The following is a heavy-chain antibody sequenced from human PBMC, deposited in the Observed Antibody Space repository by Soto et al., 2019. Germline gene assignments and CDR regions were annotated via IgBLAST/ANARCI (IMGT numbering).Heavy chain of an antibody. V-gene: IGHV1-18*01. D-gene: IGHD3-3*01. CDR1: GYTFTSYG. J-gene: IGHJ6*02. CDR3: AIDVPTYYDFFSDSGDYYYGMYF. CDR2: ISAYNGNT. Sequence: ASVKVSCKASGYTFTSYGISWVRQAPGQGLEWMGWISAYNGNTNYAQKLQGRVTMTTDTSTSTAYMELRSLRSDDTAVYYCAIDVPTYYDFFSDSGDYYYGMYFCGQGSTVTVSS.